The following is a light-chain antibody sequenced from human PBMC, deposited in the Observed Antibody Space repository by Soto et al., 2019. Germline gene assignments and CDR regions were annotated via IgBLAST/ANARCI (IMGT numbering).Light chain of an antibody. CDR3: QKYDSAPLT. J-gene: IGKJ4*01. Sequence: DIQMIQSPSFLSASVGDRVTITCRASQSISNNLAWYQQKPGKVPKLLIYAASTLQSGVPSRFSGSGSGTDFTLTITSLHPEDVATYYCQKYDSAPLTFGGGTKVEIK. V-gene: IGKV1-27*01. CDR2: AAS. CDR1: QSISNN.